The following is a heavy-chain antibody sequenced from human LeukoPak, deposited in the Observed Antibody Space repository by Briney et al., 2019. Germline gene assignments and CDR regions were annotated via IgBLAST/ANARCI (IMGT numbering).Heavy chain of an antibody. CDR3: ARDTGIQLWLHYFDY. D-gene: IGHD5-18*01. CDR1: GYSISSGYY. V-gene: IGHV4-38-2*02. CDR2: IYHSGST. J-gene: IGHJ4*02. Sequence: PSETLSLTCTVSGYSISSGYYWGWIRQPPGKGLEWIGSIYHSGSTYYNPSLKRRVTISVDTSKNQFSLTLSSVTAADTAVYYCARDTGIQLWLHYFDYWGQGTLVTVSS.